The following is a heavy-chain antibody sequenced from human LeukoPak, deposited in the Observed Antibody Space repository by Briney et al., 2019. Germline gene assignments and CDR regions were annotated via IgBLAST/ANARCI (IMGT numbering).Heavy chain of an antibody. CDR1: GYTFTSYG. D-gene: IGHD3-22*01. Sequence: ASVKVSCNASGYTFTSYGISWVRQAPGQGLEWMGWISDYNDNTNYAQKLQGRVTMTTDTSTSTAYMELRSLRSDDTAVYYCAREIGSSGYYMTPDFDYWGQGSLVSVSS. CDR2: ISDYNDNT. V-gene: IGHV1-18*01. J-gene: IGHJ4*02. CDR3: AREIGSSGYYMTPDFDY.